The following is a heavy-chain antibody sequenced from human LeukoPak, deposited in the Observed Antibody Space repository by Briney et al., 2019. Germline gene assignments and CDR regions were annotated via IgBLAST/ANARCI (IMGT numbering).Heavy chain of an antibody. Sequence: LSLTCAVYGGSFSGYYWSWTRQAPGKGLEWVGFIRSQAYGGTTEYAASVKGSFTISRDDSKSIVYLQMNSLKTEDTAVYYCTRVYDDILTGSSALFDYWGQGTLVTVSS. V-gene: IGHV3-49*03. CDR2: IRSQAYGGTT. D-gene: IGHD3-9*01. CDR3: TRVYDDILTGSSALFDY. J-gene: IGHJ4*02. CDR1: GGSFSGYY.